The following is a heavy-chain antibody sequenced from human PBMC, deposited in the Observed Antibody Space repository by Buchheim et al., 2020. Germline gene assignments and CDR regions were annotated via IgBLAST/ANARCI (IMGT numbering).Heavy chain of an antibody. Sequence: QVQLQESGPGLVKPSETLSLTCTVSGGSISSYYWSWIRQPPGKGLEWIGYIYYSGSTNYNPSLKSRVTISVDTSKNQFSLKLGSVTAADTAVYYCVRDRGYSSGWVYYYYYGMDVWGQGTT. V-gene: IGHV4-59*01. J-gene: IGHJ6*02. CDR2: IYYSGST. CDR1: GGSISSYY. D-gene: IGHD6-19*01. CDR3: VRDRGYSSGWVYYYYYGMDV.